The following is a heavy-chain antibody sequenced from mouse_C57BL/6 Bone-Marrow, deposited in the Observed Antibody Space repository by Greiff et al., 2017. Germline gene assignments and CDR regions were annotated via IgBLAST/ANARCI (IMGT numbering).Heavy chain of an antibody. J-gene: IGHJ1*03. CDR3: ARDYGRSYWYFDV. D-gene: IGHD1-1*01. V-gene: IGHV1-85*01. Sequence: QVQLQQSGPELVKPGASVKLSCKASGYTFTSYDLNWVKQRPGQGLEWIGWIYPRDGSTKYNEKFKGQATLTVATSSSTSYMELHSLTSEDSAVYFCARDYGRSYWYFDVWGTGTTVTVSS. CDR1: GYTFTSYD. CDR2: IYPRDGST.